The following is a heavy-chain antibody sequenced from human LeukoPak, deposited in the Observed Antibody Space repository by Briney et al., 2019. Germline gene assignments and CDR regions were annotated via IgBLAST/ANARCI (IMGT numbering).Heavy chain of an antibody. CDR2: IYTSGST. CDR1: GGSISSYY. V-gene: IGHV4-4*07. Sequence: SETLSLTCTVSGGSISSYYWSWIRQPAGKGLEWIGRIYTSGSTNYNPSLKSRVTMSVDTSKNQFSLKLSSVTAADTAVYYCARARYSYGSYYYYGMDVWGQRTTVTASS. J-gene: IGHJ6*02. D-gene: IGHD5-18*01. CDR3: ARARYSYGSYYYYGMDV.